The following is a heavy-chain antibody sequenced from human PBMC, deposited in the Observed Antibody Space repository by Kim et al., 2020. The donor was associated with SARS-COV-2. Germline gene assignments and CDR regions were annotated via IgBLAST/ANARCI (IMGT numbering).Heavy chain of an antibody. D-gene: IGHD3-3*01. J-gene: IGHJ2*01. CDR2: IYYSGST. V-gene: IGHV4-59*01. Sequence: SETLSLTCTVSGGSISSYYWSWIRQPPGKGLEWIGYIYYSGSTNYNHSLKSRVTISVDTSKNQFSLKLSSVTAADTAVYYCARDHREWLEYTANWYFDLWGRGTLVTVSS. CDR1: GGSISSYY. CDR3: ARDHREWLEYTANWYFDL.